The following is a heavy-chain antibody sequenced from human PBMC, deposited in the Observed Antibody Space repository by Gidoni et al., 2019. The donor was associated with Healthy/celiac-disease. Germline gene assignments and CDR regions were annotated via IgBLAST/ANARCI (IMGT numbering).Heavy chain of an antibody. CDR3: ARDLHDFWSGLGFDY. CDR1: GFTFSSYS. V-gene: IGHV3-21*01. Sequence: EVQLVESGGGLVKPGGSLRLSCAASGFTFSSYSMNWVRQAPGKGLEWVSSISSSSSYIYYADSVKGRFTIARDNAKNSLYLQMNSLRAEDTAVYYCARDLHDFWSGLGFDYWGQGTLVTVSA. D-gene: IGHD3-3*01. CDR2: ISSSSSYI. J-gene: IGHJ4*02.